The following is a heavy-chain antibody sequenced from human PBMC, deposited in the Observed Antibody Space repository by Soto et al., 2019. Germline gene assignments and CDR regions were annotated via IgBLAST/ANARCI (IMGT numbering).Heavy chain of an antibody. J-gene: IGHJ4*02. CDR3: TTGHY. Sequence: GWSLRLSCTASGFTFSNMWMSWVRQAPGKGLEWVGRIKDKTDGGTTDYAAPVKGRFAISRDDSKSRLYLQMNSLKTDDTAVYYCTTGHYWGQGTLVTVSS. CDR2: IKDKTDGGTT. CDR1: GFTFSNMW. V-gene: IGHV3-15*01.